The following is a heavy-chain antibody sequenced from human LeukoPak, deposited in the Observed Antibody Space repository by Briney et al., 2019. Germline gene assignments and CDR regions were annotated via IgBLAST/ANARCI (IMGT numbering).Heavy chain of an antibody. D-gene: IGHD4-17*01. J-gene: IGHJ4*02. CDR3: ARELYGDYGVDY. CDR1: GFTFSNYW. V-gene: IGHV3-74*01. CDR2: INSGGSST. Sequence: GGSLRLSCAASGFTFSNYWMHWVRQAPGKGLVWVSRINSGGSSTSYADSVKDRFTISRDNAKNALYLQMNSLRAEDTAVYFCARELYGDYGVDYWGQGTLVTVSS.